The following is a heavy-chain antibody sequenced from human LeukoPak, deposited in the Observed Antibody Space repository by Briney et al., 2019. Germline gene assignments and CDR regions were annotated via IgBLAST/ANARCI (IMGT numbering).Heavy chain of an antibody. CDR3: ARGEAGYSYGPFDY. Sequence: GGSLRLSCAASGFTFSSYAMHWVRQAPGKGLEWVAVIWYDGSNKYYADSVKGRFTISRDNSKNTLYLQMNSLRAEDTAVYYCARGEAGYSYGPFDYWGQGTLVTVSS. V-gene: IGHV3-33*08. CDR2: IWYDGSNK. J-gene: IGHJ4*02. CDR1: GFTFSSYA. D-gene: IGHD5-18*01.